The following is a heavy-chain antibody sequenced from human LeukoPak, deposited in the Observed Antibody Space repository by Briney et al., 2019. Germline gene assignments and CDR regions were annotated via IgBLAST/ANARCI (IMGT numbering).Heavy chain of an antibody. CDR3: AKDTYTRSGTYYLYYFDY. Sequence: PGGSLRLSCAASGFTFSSYAMTWVRQAPGKGLEWDSGISGSGGSTHYADSVKGRFTISRDNSKNTLYLQMNSLRAEDTAVYYCAKDTYTRSGTYYLYYFDYWGQGTLLTVSS. CDR1: GFTFSSYA. D-gene: IGHD1-26*01. CDR2: ISGSGGST. J-gene: IGHJ4*02. V-gene: IGHV3-23*01.